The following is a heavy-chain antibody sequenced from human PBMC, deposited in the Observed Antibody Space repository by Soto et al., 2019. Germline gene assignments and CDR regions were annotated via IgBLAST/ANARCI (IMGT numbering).Heavy chain of an antibody. V-gene: IGHV3-7*03. J-gene: IGHJ4*02. CDR1: GFTFISYW. CDR3: ARDGVQLWNAHDY. CDR2: IKQDGSEK. Sequence: WGSLRLSCAASGFTFISYWIIFFRHSPVKWLEWVANIKQDGSEKYYVDSVKGRFTISRDNAKNSLYLQMNSLRAEDTAVYYCARDGVQLWNAHDYWGQGTLVTVSS. D-gene: IGHD5-18*01.